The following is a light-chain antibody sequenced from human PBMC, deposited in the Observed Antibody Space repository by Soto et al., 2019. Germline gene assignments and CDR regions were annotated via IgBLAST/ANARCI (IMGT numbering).Light chain of an antibody. CDR2: DAS. V-gene: IGKV3-11*01. CDR3: QQRSNWIT. CDR1: QSVSSY. Sequence: EIVLTQSPATLSLFPGERATLSCRASQSVSSYLAWYQQKPGQAPRLLLYDASNRATGIPARFSGSGSGTGVTLSVSGLGREDFAVYCWQQRSNWITVGQGTRLEIE. J-gene: IGKJ5*01.